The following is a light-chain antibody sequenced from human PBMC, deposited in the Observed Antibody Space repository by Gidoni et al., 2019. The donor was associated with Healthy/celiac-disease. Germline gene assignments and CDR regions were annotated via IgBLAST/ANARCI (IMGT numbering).Light chain of an antibody. J-gene: IGLJ2*01. CDR2: DVS. CDR1: SSDVGGYNY. CDR3: SSYTSSSTL. V-gene: IGLV2-14*03. Sequence: QSALTQPASVSGSPCQSITISCTGTSSDVGGYNYVSWYQQHPGKAPKLMIYDVSNRPPGVSNRFSGSKSGNTASLTISGLQAEDEADYYCSSYTSSSTLFGGGTKLTVL.